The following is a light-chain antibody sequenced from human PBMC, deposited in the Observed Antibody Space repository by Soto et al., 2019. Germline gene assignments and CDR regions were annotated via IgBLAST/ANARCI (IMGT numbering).Light chain of an antibody. V-gene: IGKV3-20*01. J-gene: IGKJ3*01. CDR1: QSVNSNY. CDR3: QQYGSSLFT. Sequence: EIVLTQSPGTLSLSPGERATLSCRASQSVNSNYLAWYQQKPGQAPRLLIYGASSRATGIPDRFSGSGSGTDFTLTISRLEPEDFAMYYCQQYGSSLFTFGPGTKVDIK. CDR2: GAS.